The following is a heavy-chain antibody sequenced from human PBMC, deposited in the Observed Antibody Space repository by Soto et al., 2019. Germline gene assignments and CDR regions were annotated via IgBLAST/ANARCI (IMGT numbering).Heavy chain of an antibody. CDR1: GASISSGGSY. Sequence: QVQLQESGPGLVKPSQTLSLTCTVSGASISSGGSYWSWIRQRPGKGLEWIGYIFYSGSFYYTPSLKGRVMISPGTSKNQFSLRPTSVTAADPAVYYCAGAPETPPIFGVVRPYFFDSWGQGTLVTVSS. V-gene: IGHV4-31*03. CDR3: AGAPETPPIFGVVRPYFFDS. J-gene: IGHJ4*02. D-gene: IGHD3-3*01. CDR2: IFYSGSF.